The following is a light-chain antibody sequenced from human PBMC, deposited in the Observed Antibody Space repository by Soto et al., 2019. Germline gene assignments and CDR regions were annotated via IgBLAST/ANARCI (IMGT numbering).Light chain of an antibody. CDR2: EVS. J-gene: IGLJ1*01. CDR1: SSDVGGYNY. CDR3: SSYTSSSTYV. Sequence: QSALTQPASVSGSPGQSITISCTGTSSDVGGYNYVSWYQQHPGKAPKLMIYEVSNRPSGVSNRFSGSKSGNTASLTISGLQAEDEADYYCSSYTSSSTYVFGTGTKVTVX. V-gene: IGLV2-14*01.